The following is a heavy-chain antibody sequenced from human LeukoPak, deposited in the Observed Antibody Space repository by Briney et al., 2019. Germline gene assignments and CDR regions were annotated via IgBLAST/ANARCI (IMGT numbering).Heavy chain of an antibody. J-gene: IGHJ4*02. CDR2: IRYDGSNK. D-gene: IGHD6-13*01. V-gene: IGHV3-30*02. CDR1: GFTFISYG. CDR3: ANTYSSSWYASGYFDY. Sequence: PGGSLRLSCAASGFTFISYGVHWVRQAPGKGLEWVAFIRYDGSNKYYADSVKGRFTISIDNSKNTLYLQMNSLRAEDTAVYYCANTYSSSWYASGYFDYWGQGTLVTVSS.